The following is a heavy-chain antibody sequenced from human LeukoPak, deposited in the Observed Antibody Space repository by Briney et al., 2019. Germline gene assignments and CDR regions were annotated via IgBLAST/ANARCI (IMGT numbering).Heavy chain of an antibody. Sequence: PSQTLSLTCTVSGGSISSGSYYWSWIRQPAGKGLEWIGRIYTSGSTNYNPSLKSRVTISVDTSKNQFSLKLSSVTAADTAVYYCARDRYYYDSSGYYSIYYYYYMDVWGKGTTVTVSS. J-gene: IGHJ6*03. D-gene: IGHD3-22*01. CDR2: IYTSGST. CDR3: ARDRYYYDSSGYYSIYYYYYMDV. CDR1: GGSISSGSYY. V-gene: IGHV4-61*02.